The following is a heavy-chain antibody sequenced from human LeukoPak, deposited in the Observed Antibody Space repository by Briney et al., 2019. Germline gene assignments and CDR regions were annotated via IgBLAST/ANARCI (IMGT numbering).Heavy chain of an antibody. Sequence: GRSLRLSCAASGFTFSSYGMHWVRQAPGKGLEWVAVIWYDGSNKYYADSVKGRFTISRDNAKNSLYLQMNSLRDEDTAVYYCARGDKHSSGYFRVYYYYGMDVWGQGTTVTVSS. D-gene: IGHD3-22*01. V-gene: IGHV3-33*01. CDR2: IWYDGSNK. CDR1: GFTFSSYG. CDR3: ARGDKHSSGYFRVYYYYGMDV. J-gene: IGHJ6*02.